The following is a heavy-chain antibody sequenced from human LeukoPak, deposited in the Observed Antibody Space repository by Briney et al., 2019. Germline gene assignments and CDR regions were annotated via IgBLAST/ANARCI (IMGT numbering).Heavy chain of an antibody. CDR3: VKDSDYDFWSGYYTGAYFDY. Sequence: GGSLRLSCSASGFTFSSYAMHWVRQAPGKGLEYVSAISSNGGSTYYADSVKGRFTTSRDNSKNTLYLQMSSLRAEDTAVYYCVKDSDYDFWSGYYTGAYFDYWGQGTLVTVSS. V-gene: IGHV3-64D*09. J-gene: IGHJ4*02. CDR1: GFTFSSYA. D-gene: IGHD3-3*01. CDR2: ISSNGGST.